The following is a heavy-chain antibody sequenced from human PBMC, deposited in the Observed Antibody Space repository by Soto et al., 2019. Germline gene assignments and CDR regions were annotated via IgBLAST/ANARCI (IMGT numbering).Heavy chain of an antibody. D-gene: IGHD5-12*01. CDR1: GGSISSYC. V-gene: IGHV4-59*01. Sequence: PSGTLSITCTVSGGSISSYCWSWIRQPPGKGMEWIGYIYYNGSTNYNPSLKSRVTISVDTSKNQFSLKLSSVTAADTAVYYCARDRPARASGFVFSPPYHCYLMYFRGQGSTVTVSS. J-gene: IGHJ6*01. CDR2: IYYNGST. CDR3: ARDRPARASGFVFSPPYHCYLMYF.